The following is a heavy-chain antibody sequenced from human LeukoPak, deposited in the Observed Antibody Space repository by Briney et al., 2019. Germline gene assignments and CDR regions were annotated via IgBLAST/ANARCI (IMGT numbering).Heavy chain of an antibody. CDR3: ARCTASCYANAFDV. CDR1: GVIVSRNF. CDR2: MYAGGTT. J-gene: IGHJ3*01. V-gene: IGHV3-53*01. D-gene: IGHD2-2*01. Sequence: GGSVRLSCAASGVIVSRNFMSWVRQAPGKGLQWVAIMYAGGTTDYSDSVRGRFHISRDSSNNTLSLQINSLRAEDTAVYHCARCTASCYANAFDVWGQGTLLTVSS.